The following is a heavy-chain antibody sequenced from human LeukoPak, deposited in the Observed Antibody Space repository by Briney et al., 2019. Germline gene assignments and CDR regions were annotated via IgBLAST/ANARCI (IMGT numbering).Heavy chain of an antibody. V-gene: IGHV4-4*07. CDR2: IYTSGST. CDR3: ARPYYDILTGYLDPDAFDI. Sequence: SETLSLTCTVSGGSISSYYWSWIRQPAGKGLEWIGRIYTSGSTNYNPSLKSRVTMSVDTSKNQFSLKLSSVTAADTAVYYCARPYYDILTGYLDPDAFDIWGQGTMVTVSS. D-gene: IGHD3-9*01. J-gene: IGHJ3*02. CDR1: GGSISSYY.